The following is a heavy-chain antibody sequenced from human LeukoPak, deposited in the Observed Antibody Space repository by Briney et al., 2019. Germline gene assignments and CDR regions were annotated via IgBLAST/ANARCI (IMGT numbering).Heavy chain of an antibody. J-gene: IGHJ3*02. CDR1: GFIFSIYE. D-gene: IGHD2-15*01. CDR3: ARNGGGLDI. Sequence: PRGSPRLSCVASGFIFSIYEVIWVRQAPGKGLEWVSYMTTTGTTMSYLDSVKGRFTISRDNAKNSLYLQMNSLRAEDTAVYYCARNGGGLDIWGQGTLVTVSS. CDR2: MTTTGTTM. V-gene: IGHV3-48*03.